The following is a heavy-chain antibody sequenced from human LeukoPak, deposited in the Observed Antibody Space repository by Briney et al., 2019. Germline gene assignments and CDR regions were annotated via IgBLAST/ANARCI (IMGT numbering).Heavy chain of an antibody. V-gene: IGHV1-69*13. CDR2: VIPIFGTA. D-gene: IGHD4-11*01. CDR3: ARSVAVTIVGFDY. CDR1: GGTFSSYA. Sequence: ASVKVSCKASGGTFSSYAISWVRQAPGQGLEWMGGVIPIFGTANYAQKFQGRVTITADESTSTAYMELSSLRSEDTAVYYCARSVAVTIVGFDYWGQGTLVTVSS. J-gene: IGHJ4*02.